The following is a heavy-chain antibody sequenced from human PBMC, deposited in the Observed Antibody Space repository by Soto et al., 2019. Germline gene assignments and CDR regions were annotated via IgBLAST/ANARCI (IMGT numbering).Heavy chain of an antibody. V-gene: IGHV3-23*01. CDR1: VFAFSDYA. Sequence: PGESLKISCAASVFAFSDYAMTWVRQAPGRGLEWVSTISASGYSTYDADSVKGRFTISRDNSKNTLYLRMNSLRAEDTAVHYCAKSYTTAGTAVVLDYWGQGTLVTVSS. CDR3: AKSYTTAGTAVVLDY. D-gene: IGHD4-4*01. J-gene: IGHJ4*02. CDR2: ISASGYST.